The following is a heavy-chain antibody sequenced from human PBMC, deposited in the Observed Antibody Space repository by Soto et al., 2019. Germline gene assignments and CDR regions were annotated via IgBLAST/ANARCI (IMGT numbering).Heavy chain of an antibody. CDR1: GFTFGDYA. Sequence: EVQLVESGGGLVQPGRSLGLSCTASGFTFGDYAMTWFRQAPGKGLEWVGFISSKRYGGTAEYATSVKGRFTISRDDSKSIAYLQMNSLKTEDTAVYFCSRLPPLKYRDSPFDPWGQGTLVIVSS. V-gene: IGHV3-49*03. D-gene: IGHD5-12*01. J-gene: IGHJ5*02. CDR3: SRLPPLKYRDSPFDP. CDR2: ISSKRYGGTA.